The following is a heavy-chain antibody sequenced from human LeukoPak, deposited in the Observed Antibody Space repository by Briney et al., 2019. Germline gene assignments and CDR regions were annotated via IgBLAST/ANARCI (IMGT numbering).Heavy chain of an antibody. Sequence: GGSLRLSCVAAGFTFRTFAMSWVRQTPGKGLDWVSAISGSGDSTYYADSVKGRFTISRDNSKNTLYLQMDSLRAGDTATYYCAKLATVTTQVSWFDPWGQGTLVTVSS. CDR2: ISGSGDST. V-gene: IGHV3-23*01. D-gene: IGHD4-17*01. CDR1: GFTFRTFA. J-gene: IGHJ5*02. CDR3: AKLATVTTQVSWFDP.